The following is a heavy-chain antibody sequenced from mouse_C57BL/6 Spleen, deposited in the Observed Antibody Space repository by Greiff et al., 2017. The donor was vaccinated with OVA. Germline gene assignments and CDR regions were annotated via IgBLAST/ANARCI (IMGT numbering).Heavy chain of an antibody. CDR2: INPNNGGT. J-gene: IGHJ2*01. CDR3: ARGYYYGSSHFDY. D-gene: IGHD1-1*01. V-gene: IGHV1-18*01. Sequence: VQLQQSGPELVKPGASVKIPCKASGYTFTDYNMYWVKQSHGKSLEWIGDINPNNGGTIYNQKFKGKATLTVDKSSSTAYMELRSLTSEDTAVYYCARGYYYGSSHFDYWGQGTTLTVSS. CDR1: GYTFTDYN.